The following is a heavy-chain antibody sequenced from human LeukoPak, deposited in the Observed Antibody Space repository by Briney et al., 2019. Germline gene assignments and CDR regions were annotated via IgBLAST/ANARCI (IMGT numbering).Heavy chain of an antibody. CDR1: GYTFTSYG. Sequence: GASVKVSCKASGYTFTSYGISWVRQAPGQGLEWMGWISAYNGNTNYAQKLQGRVTMTTDTSTSTAYMELRSLRSDDTAVYYCARDPPPYCGGDGYSDYWGQGTLVTVSS. CDR3: ARDPPPYCGGDGYSDY. D-gene: IGHD2-21*02. CDR2: ISAYNGNT. V-gene: IGHV1-18*01. J-gene: IGHJ4*02.